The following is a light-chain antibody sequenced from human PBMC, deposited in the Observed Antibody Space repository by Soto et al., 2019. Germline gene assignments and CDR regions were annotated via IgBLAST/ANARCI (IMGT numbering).Light chain of an antibody. CDR1: QSVRSTY. CDR2: NSN. CDR3: QQYRDLPQT. Sequence: EIVLTQSPGTLSLSPGERATLSCRASQSVRSTYLAWYQQKPGRAPRLLIYNSNTRATGVPDRFSGSGSGTDFTLTISRLEPEDFALYYCQQYRDLPQTFGQGTKVEMK. V-gene: IGKV3-20*01. J-gene: IGKJ1*01.